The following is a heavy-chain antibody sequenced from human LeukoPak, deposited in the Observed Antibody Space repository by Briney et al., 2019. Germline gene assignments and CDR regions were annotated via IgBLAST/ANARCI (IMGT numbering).Heavy chain of an antibody. CDR1: GASISSGGYF. Sequence: SETLSLTCTVSGASISSGGYFWSWVRQHPGKGLEWIGYIYYSGSTYYNPSLKSRVTISVDTSKNEFSLRLSSVTAADAAVYYCARNPGYCSRTSCPYYFDYWGQGTLVTVSS. CDR3: ARNPGYCSRTSCPYYFDY. CDR2: IYYSGST. V-gene: IGHV4-31*03. D-gene: IGHD2-2*01. J-gene: IGHJ4*02.